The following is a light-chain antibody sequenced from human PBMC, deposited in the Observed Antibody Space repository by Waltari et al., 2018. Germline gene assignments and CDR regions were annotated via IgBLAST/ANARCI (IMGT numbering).Light chain of an antibody. Sequence: EVVLTQSPATLSLSPGERATLPASASQSIRTYLAWYQQKPGQAPGLLTYDASKRATDIPARFSGSGSGTDFILTISSLEPEDFAIYYCQQRNNWPLTFGGGTKVEIK. CDR2: DAS. J-gene: IGKJ4*01. CDR3: QQRNNWPLT. V-gene: IGKV3-11*01. CDR1: QSIRTY.